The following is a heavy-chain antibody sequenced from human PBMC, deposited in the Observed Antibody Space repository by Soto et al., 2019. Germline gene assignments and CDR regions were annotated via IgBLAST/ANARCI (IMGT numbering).Heavy chain of an antibody. CDR2: TYFRSKWYS. J-gene: IGHJ4*02. CDR1: GDSVSSNSAA. D-gene: IGHD6-13*01. Sequence: QVQLQQSGPGLVKPSQTLSLTCAISGDSVSSNSAAWNWIRQSPSRGLEWLGRTYFRSKWYSDYAVSVKSRINIHPDTSKNQFSLQLNSVTPEETAVYYCAQAVGYISTWFFDSWAQGTLVTVSS. V-gene: IGHV6-1*01. CDR3: AQAVGYISTWFFDS.